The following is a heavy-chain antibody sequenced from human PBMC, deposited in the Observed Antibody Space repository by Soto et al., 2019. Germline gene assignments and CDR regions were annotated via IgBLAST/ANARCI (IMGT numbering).Heavy chain of an antibody. J-gene: IGHJ4*02. Sequence: QVQLVQSGAEVKKPGSSVKVSCKASGGTFSSYAISWVRQAPGQGLEWMGGIIPIFCTANYAQKFQGRVTITADESPRTAYMELSRLRSEDTAVYYCARGSPNDYGDTVGPAYWGQGTLVTVSS. V-gene: IGHV1-69*01. CDR2: IIPIFCTA. CDR1: GGTFSSYA. CDR3: ARGSPNDYGDTVGPAY. D-gene: IGHD4-17*01.